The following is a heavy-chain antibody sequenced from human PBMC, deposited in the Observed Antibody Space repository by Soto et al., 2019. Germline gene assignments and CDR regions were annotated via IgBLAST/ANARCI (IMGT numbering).Heavy chain of an antibody. V-gene: IGHV1-18*01. CDR2: ISAYNGNT. CDR3: ARLYYYDSSGYYYVEDF. D-gene: IGHD3-22*01. CDR1: GYTFNRYA. Sequence: GASVKVSCKAPGYTFNRYAISWVRQAPGQGLEWMGWISAYNGNTNYAQKLQGRVTMTTDTSTSTAYMELRSLRSDDTAVYYCARLYYYDSSGYYYVEDFWGQGTLVTVSS. J-gene: IGHJ4*02.